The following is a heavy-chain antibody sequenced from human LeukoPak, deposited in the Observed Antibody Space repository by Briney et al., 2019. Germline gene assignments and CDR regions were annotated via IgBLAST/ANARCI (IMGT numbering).Heavy chain of an antibody. J-gene: IGHJ5*02. CDR3: ARAHDYGDYSLDP. V-gene: IGHV4-4*09. D-gene: IGHD4-17*01. CDR1: GGSISSYY. Sequence: SETLSLTCSVSGGSISSYYWSWIRQPPGKGLEWIGYIYTSGSTNYNPSLKSRVTISVDTSKNQFSLKLSSVTAADTAVYYCARAHDYGDYSLDPWGQGTLVTVSS. CDR2: IYTSGST.